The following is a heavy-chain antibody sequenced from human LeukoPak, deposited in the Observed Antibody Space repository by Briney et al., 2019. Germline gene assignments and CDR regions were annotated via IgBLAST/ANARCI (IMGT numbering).Heavy chain of an antibody. CDR2: IKQDGSDK. CDR3: AREKGNYDGYYNYYMDV. Sequence: GGSLRLSCAASGFTFSSYSMNWVRQAPGKGLEWVANIKQDGSDKYYVDSVKGRFTISRDNAKNSLYLQMNSLRAEDTAVYYCAREKGNYDGYYNYYMDVWGKGTTVTVSS. V-gene: IGHV3-7*01. D-gene: IGHD4-11*01. J-gene: IGHJ6*03. CDR1: GFTFSSYS.